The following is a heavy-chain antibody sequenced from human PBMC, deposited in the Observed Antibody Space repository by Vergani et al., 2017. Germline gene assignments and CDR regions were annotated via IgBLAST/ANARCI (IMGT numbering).Heavy chain of an antibody. D-gene: IGHD3-22*01. J-gene: IGHJ4*02. CDR1: GDSISSGVHY. CDR2: IYSTGST. CDR3: ARMGGYDEGDAFRVGYFDS. Sequence: QLHLQESGPGLVKPSQTLSLTCSVSGDSISSGVHYWNWIRQHPGKGLEWIGYIYSTGSTHHNPSLRRRINMSVDTSKNQFSLKLNSVTAADTAMYYCARMGGYDEGDAFRVGYFDSWGPGILVTVSS. V-gene: IGHV4-31*03.